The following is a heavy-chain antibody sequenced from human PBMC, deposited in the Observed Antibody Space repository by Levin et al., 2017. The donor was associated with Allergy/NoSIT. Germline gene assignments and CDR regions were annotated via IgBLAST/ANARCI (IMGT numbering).Heavy chain of an antibody. CDR2: ISAYNGNT. J-gene: IGHJ2*01. D-gene: IGHD4-17*01. CDR3: ARNGAPGADYGDYEDQLDWYFDL. V-gene: IGHV1-18*01. Sequence: ASEKVSCKASGYTFTSYGISWVRQAPGQGLEWMGWISAYNGNTNYAQKLRGRVTMTTDTSTSTAYMELRSLRSDDTAVYYCARNGAPGADYGDYEDQLDWYFDLWGRGTLVTVSS. CDR1: GYTFTSYG.